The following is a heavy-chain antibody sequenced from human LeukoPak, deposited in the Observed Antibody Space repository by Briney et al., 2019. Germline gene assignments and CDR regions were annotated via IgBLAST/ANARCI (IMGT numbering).Heavy chain of an antibody. CDR2: VSGSGSST. V-gene: IGHV3-23*01. J-gene: IGHJ4*02. D-gene: IGHD3-9*01. CDR1: GFTFSSYA. Sequence: GGPLRLSCAASGFTFSSYAMSWVRQAPRKGLEWVSVVSGSGSSTDYADSVMGRFTISRDNSKNTLYLQMSSLSAEDTAVYYCAKMNVLTGYYTPNFDFWGQGTLVTVSS. CDR3: AKMNVLTGYYTPNFDF.